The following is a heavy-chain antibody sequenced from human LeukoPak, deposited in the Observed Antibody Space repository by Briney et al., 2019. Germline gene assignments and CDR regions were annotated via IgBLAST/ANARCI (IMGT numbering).Heavy chain of an antibody. Sequence: GGSLRLSCAASGFTFSSYDMSWVRQAPGKGLEWVSGISGSGGSTYYADSVKGRFTISRDNSKNTLYPQVNSLRAEDTAVYYCAKIGYCSGGSCYELHGFDPWGQGTLVTVSS. J-gene: IGHJ5*02. V-gene: IGHV3-23*01. CDR2: ISGSGGST. D-gene: IGHD2-15*01. CDR1: GFTFSSYD. CDR3: AKIGYCSGGSCYELHGFDP.